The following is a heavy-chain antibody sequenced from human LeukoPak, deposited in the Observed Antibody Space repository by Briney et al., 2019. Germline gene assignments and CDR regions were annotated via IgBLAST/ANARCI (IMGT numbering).Heavy chain of an antibody. CDR3: ARDLELRGA. CDR2: IIPILGIA. D-gene: IGHD3-10*01. Sequence: SVKVSCKASGGTFSRYAITWVRQAPGQGLEWMGRIIPILGIANYAQKIQGRVTITADTSATTAYMELSSLRSKDTAVYYCARDLELRGAWGQGTLVTVSS. J-gene: IGHJ4*02. CDR1: GGTFSRYA. V-gene: IGHV1-69*04.